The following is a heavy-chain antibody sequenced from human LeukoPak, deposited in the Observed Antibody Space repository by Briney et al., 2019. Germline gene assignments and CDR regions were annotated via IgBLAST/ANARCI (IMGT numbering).Heavy chain of an antibody. CDR1: GFTFSSYW. CDR2: IKQDGSEK. CDR3: ARDRGYSFVDY. J-gene: IGHJ4*02. D-gene: IGHD5-18*01. V-gene: IGHV3-7*01. Sequence: PGGSLRLSCAASGFTFSSYWMSWVRQAPGKGLEWVANIKQDGSEKYYVDSVRGRFTISRDNAKNSLYLQMNSLRAEDTAVYYCARDRGYSFVDYWGQGTLVTVSS.